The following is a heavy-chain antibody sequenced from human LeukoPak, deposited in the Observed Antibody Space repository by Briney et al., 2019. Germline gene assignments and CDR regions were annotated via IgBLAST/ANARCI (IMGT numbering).Heavy chain of an antibody. CDR2: IYYSGNT. CDR1: GDSVISNNYY. V-gene: IGHV4-61*01. CDR3: ARNGDYYEKSGYYYLFDF. Sequence: SETLSLTCTVSGDSVISNNYYWSWIRQPPGKGLEWIGYIYYSGNTNYNSSLKSRVTISVDTSKNQFSLKLSSVTAADTAVYYCARNGDYYEKSGYYYLFDFWGQGTLVTVSS. J-gene: IGHJ4*02. D-gene: IGHD3-22*01.